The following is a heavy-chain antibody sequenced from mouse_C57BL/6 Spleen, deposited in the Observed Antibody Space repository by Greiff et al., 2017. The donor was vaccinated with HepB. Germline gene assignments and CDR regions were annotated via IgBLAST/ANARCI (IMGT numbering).Heavy chain of an antibody. V-gene: IGHV1-50*01. CDR3: ASYGSSYRDYAMDY. J-gene: IGHJ4*01. Sequence: QVQLQQSGAELVKPGASVKLSCKASGYTFTSYWMQWVKQRPGQGLEWIGEIDPSDSYTNYNQKFKGKATLTVDTSSSTAYMQLSSLTSEDSAVYYCASYGSSYRDYAMDYWGQGTSVTVSS. CDR2: IDPSDSYT. D-gene: IGHD1-1*01. CDR1: GYTFTSYW.